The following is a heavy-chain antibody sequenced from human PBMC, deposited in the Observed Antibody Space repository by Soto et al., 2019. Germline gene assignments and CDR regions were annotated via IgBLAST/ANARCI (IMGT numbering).Heavy chain of an antibody. J-gene: IGHJ6*02. CDR2: IYYSGST. Sequence: SETLSLTCTVSGGSISSSSYYWGWIRQPPGKGLEWIGSIYYSGSTYYNPSLKSPVTISVDTSKNQFSLKLSSVTAADTAVYYGLDSSGYDGGMDGWGQGTTVTVYS. V-gene: IGHV4-39*01. CDR1: GGSISSSSYY. CDR3: LDSSGYDGGMDG. D-gene: IGHD3-22*01.